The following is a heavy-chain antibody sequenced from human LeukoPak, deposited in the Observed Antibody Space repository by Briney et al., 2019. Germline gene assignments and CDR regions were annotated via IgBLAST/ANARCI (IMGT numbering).Heavy chain of an antibody. J-gene: IGHJ4*02. V-gene: IGHV3-23*01. CDR1: GFTFSSYA. CDR3: ANPIAYCGGDSLFDY. D-gene: IGHD2-21*02. CDR2: ISGSGGST. Sequence: GGSLRLSCAASGFTFSSYAMSWVRQAPGKGLEWVSAISGSGGSTYYADSVKGRFTISRDNSKNTLYLQMNSLRAEDTAVYYCANPIAYCGGDSLFDYWGQGTLVTVSS.